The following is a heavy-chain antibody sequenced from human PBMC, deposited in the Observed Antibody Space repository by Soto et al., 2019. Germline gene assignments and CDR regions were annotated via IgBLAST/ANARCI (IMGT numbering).Heavy chain of an antibody. Sequence: SETLSLTCAVYGGSFSGYYWSWIRQPPGKGLEWIGEINHSGSTNYNPSLKSRVTISVDTSKNQFSLKLSSVTAADTAVYYCARGRRALYYYDSRKYYFDYWGQGTLVTVSS. CDR3: ARGRRALYYYDSRKYYFDY. CDR1: GGSFSGYY. D-gene: IGHD3-22*01. V-gene: IGHV4-34*01. J-gene: IGHJ4*02. CDR2: INHSGST.